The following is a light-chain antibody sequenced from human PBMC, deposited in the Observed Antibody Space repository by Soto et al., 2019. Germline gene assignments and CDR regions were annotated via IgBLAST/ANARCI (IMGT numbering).Light chain of an antibody. CDR2: EGS. V-gene: IGLV2-23*03. Sequence: ALTQPASVSGSPGQSITISCTGTSSDVGSYNLVSWYQQHPGKAPKLMIYEGSKRPSGVSNRFSGSKSGNTASLTISGLQAEDEADYYCCSYAGSSTFVFGTGTKAPS. CDR1: SSDVGSYNL. J-gene: IGLJ1*01. CDR3: CSYAGSSTFV.